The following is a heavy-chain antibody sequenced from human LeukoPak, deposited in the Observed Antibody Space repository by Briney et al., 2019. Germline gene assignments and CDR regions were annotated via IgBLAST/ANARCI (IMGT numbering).Heavy chain of an antibody. CDR2: INPSGGST. CDR1: GYTFTSYY. Sequence: AXVKVSXXASGYTFTSYYMHWVRQAPGQGLEWMGIINPSGGSTSYAQKFQGRVTMTRDMSTSKVYMELSRLRSEDTAGYYCARGDSSSPSFDYWGQGTLVTVSS. V-gene: IGHV1-46*01. D-gene: IGHD6-6*01. CDR3: ARGDSSSPSFDY. J-gene: IGHJ4*02.